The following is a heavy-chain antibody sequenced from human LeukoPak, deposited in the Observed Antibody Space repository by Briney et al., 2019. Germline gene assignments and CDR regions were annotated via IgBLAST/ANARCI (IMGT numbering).Heavy chain of an antibody. Sequence: GGSLRLSCAASGFTFSSYAMSWVRQAPGKGLEWVSSISSSSSYIYYADSVKGRFTISRDNAKNSLYLQMNSLRAEDTAVYYCARDRYCSGGSCYYFDYWGQGTLVTVSS. D-gene: IGHD2-15*01. CDR1: GFTFSSYA. J-gene: IGHJ4*02. V-gene: IGHV3-21*01. CDR3: ARDRYCSGGSCYYFDY. CDR2: ISSSSSYI.